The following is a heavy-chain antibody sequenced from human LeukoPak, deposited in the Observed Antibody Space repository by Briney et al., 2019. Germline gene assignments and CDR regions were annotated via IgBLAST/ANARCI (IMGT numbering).Heavy chain of an antibody. J-gene: IGHJ4*02. D-gene: IGHD3-10*01. CDR2: IIPIFGTA. V-gene: IGHV1-69*13. CDR1: GGTFSSYA. CDR3: ASLGAYGSGSSYFDY. Sequence: SVKVSCKASGGTFSSYAISWVRQAPGQGLEWMGGIIPIFGTANYAQKFQGRVTITADESTSTAYMELSSLRSEDTAVYYCASLGAYGSGSSYFDYWGQGTLVTVSS.